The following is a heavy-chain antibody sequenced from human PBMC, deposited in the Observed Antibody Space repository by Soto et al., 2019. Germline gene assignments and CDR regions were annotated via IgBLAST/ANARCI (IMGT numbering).Heavy chain of an antibody. CDR1: GYTFTGYC. D-gene: IGHD6-19*01. J-gene: IGHJ5*02. CDR3: ATAPVKYSSGGYGLVGFDP. Sequence: ASVKVSCKASGYTFTGYCMHWVRQAPGQGLEWMGWINPNSGGTNYAQEFQGWVTMTRDTSISTAYMELSRLRSDDTAVYYCATAPVKYSSGGYGLVGFDPSGQGPLVNVSS. V-gene: IGHV1-2*04. CDR2: INPNSGGT.